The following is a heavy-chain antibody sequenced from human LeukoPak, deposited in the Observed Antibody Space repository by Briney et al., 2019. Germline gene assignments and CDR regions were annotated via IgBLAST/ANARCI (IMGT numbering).Heavy chain of an antibody. CDR2: IWYGGSNK. Sequence: GRSLRLSCAASGFTFSSYGMHWVRQAPGKGLEWVAVIWYGGSNKYYADSVKGRFTISRDNSKNTLYLQMNSLRAEDTAVYYCAKGSDGYSSSWGDYWGQGTLVTVSS. V-gene: IGHV3-30*18. CDR1: GFTFSSYG. CDR3: AKGSDGYSSSWGDY. J-gene: IGHJ4*02. D-gene: IGHD6-13*01.